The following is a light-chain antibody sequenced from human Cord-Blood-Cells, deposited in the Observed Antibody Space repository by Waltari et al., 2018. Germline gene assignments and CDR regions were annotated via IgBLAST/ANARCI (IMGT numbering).Light chain of an antibody. CDR1: SSNFGSNT. CDR2: SNN. V-gene: IGLV1-44*01. J-gene: IGLJ3*02. Sequence: QSVLTQPPSSSETPGKRVTIPCFGSSSNFGSNTVNWYQQPSGTAPKLLIYSNNQRPSGIPDRFSGSKSGTSASLAISGLQSEDEADYYCAAWDDSLNGWVFGGGTKLTVL. CDR3: AAWDDSLNGWV.